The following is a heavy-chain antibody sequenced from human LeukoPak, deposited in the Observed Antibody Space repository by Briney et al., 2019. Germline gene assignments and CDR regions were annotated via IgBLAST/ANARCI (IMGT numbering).Heavy chain of an antibody. CDR3: ARDQATVSTPWVDY. J-gene: IGHJ4*02. D-gene: IGHD4-17*01. Sequence: GASVKVSCKASGYTFTSYGISWVRQAPGQGLEWMGWISAYNGNTNYAQKLQGRVTMTTDTSTSTAYMELRSLRSDDTAVYYCARDQATVSTPWVDYWGQGTLVTVSS. V-gene: IGHV1-18*01. CDR2: ISAYNGNT. CDR1: GYTFTSYG.